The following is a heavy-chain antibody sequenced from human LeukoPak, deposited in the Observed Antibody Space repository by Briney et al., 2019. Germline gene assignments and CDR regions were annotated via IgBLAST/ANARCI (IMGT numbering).Heavy chain of an antibody. V-gene: IGHV1-69*04. D-gene: IGHD2-15*01. CDR2: IIPILGIA. J-gene: IGHJ4*02. CDR3: ARTGYCSGGSCLHLDY. Sequence: SVKVSCKASGGTFSSYAISLVRQAPGQGLEWMGRIIPILGIANYAQKFQGRVTITADKSTSTAYMELSSLRSEDTAVYYCARTGYCSGGSCLHLDYWGQGTLVTVSS. CDR1: GGTFSSYA.